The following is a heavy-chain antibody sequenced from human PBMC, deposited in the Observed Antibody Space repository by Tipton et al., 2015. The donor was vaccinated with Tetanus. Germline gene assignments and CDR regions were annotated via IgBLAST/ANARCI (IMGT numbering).Heavy chain of an antibody. J-gene: IGHJ2*01. CDR2: IYPGDSSV. V-gene: IGHV5-51*01. Sequence: QLVQSGAEVKKPGESLNISCKASGYNFATFWIGWVRQKPGKGLEWMGIIYPGDSSVRYSPTFQGQVTISADRSISTAYLQWSSLKASDTAVYFCARRLGPYTRDQIGHFDLWGRGTLVTVSS. D-gene: IGHD7-27*01. CDR3: ARRLGPYTRDQIGHFDL. CDR1: GYNFATFW.